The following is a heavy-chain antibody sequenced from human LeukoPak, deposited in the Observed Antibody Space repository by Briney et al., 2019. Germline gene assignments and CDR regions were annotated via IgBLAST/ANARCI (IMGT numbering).Heavy chain of an antibody. CDR3: AHRYYYDGSGYFDY. CDR1: GFSLSTSGVG. CDR2: IYLDDDK. D-gene: IGHD3-22*01. J-gene: IGHJ4*02. V-gene: IGHV2-5*02. Sequence: SGPTLVNPTQTLTLTCTFSGFSLSTSGVGVGWIRQPPGKALEWLALIYLDDDKRYSPSLKSRLTITKDTSKTRVVLTMTNMDPVDTATYYCAHRYYYDGSGYFDYWGQGTLVTVSS.